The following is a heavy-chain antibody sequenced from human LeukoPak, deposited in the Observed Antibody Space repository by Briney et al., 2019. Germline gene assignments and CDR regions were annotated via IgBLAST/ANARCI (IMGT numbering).Heavy chain of an antibody. Sequence: GGSLRLSCSASGFTFSSYAINWVRQAPGKGLEWVSYITRSSSAKFYADSVKGRFTISRDNAENLLYLQMNSLRAEDTAVYYCTRDQEGSDYWGQGTLVTVSS. V-gene: IGHV3-48*01. CDR3: TRDQEGSDY. CDR2: ITRSSSAK. CDR1: GFTFSSYA. J-gene: IGHJ4*02.